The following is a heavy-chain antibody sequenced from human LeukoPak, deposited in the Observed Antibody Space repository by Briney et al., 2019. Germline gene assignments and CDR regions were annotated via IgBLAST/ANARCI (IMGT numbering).Heavy chain of an antibody. CDR1: GFTFSSYA. V-gene: IGHV3-64*01. D-gene: IGHD3-22*01. Sequence: PGGSLRLSCAASGFTFSSYAMHWVRQAPGKGLEYVSAISSNGGSTYYANSVKGRFTISRDNSKNTLYLQMGSLRAEDMAVYYCAKVVIGPGFDYGGQGTVVTVSS. CDR3: AKVVIGPGFDY. CDR2: ISSNGGST. J-gene: IGHJ4*02.